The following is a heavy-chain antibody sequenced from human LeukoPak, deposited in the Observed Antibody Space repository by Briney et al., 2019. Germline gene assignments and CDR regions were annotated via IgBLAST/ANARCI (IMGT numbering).Heavy chain of an antibody. J-gene: IGHJ4*02. CDR1: GGTFSSYA. CDR3: ATEYCTTSSCYPPFDY. D-gene: IGHD2-2*01. CDR2: IIPIFNTT. Sequence: SVKVSFTTSGGTFSSYAISWVRQAPGQGLEWMGGIIPIFNTTNYAQKFQARVTITADESTNTAYMELSSLRSEDTAVYYCATEYCTTSSCYPPFDYWGQGTLVTVSS. V-gene: IGHV1-69*01.